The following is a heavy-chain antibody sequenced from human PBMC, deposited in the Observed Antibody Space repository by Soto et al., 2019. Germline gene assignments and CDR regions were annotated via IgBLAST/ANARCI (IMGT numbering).Heavy chain of an antibody. CDR3: ARDRSTAAGDDAFEI. Sequence: RASVKVSCKASGYTFTSYGISWVRQAPGQGLEWMGWISAYNGNTNYAQKLQGRVTMTTDTSTSTAYMELRSLRSDDTAVYYCARDRSTAAGDDAFEIWGQGTMVTVSS. J-gene: IGHJ3*02. CDR1: GYTFTSYG. CDR2: ISAYNGNT. D-gene: IGHD6-25*01. V-gene: IGHV1-18*01.